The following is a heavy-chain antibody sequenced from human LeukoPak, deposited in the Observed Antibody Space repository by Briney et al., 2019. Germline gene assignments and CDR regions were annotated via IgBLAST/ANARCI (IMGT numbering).Heavy chain of an antibody. Sequence: SETLSLTCTVSGGSISSSSYYWGWIRQPPGKGLEWIGSIYYSGSTYYNPSLKSRVTISVDTSKNQFSLKLSSVTAEDTAVYYCARERRRRGANYYYYMDVWGKGTTVTISS. V-gene: IGHV4-39*07. CDR3: ARERRRRGANYYYYMDV. CDR2: IYYSGST. CDR1: GGSISSSSYY. D-gene: IGHD1-1*01. J-gene: IGHJ6*03.